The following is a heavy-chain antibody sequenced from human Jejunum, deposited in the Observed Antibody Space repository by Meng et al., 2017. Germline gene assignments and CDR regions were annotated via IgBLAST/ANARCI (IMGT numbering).Heavy chain of an antibody. D-gene: IGHD3-10*02. Sequence: QVQLQESGLGLVKPSETLSLTCAVSGGSIESNNWWTWIRQPPGQGLEWIGEVYHSGSTHYNPSLQSRVTISIDNSKNRFSLSLNSVTAADTAIYYCARADYVRYFDLWGRGTLVTVSS. CDR2: VYHSGST. CDR1: GGSIESNNW. V-gene: IGHV4-4*02. CDR3: ARADYVRYFDL. J-gene: IGHJ2*01.